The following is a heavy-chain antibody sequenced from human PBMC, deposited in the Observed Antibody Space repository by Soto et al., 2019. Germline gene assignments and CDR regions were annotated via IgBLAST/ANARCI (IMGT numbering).Heavy chain of an antibody. CDR1: GGTFSNYA. V-gene: IGHV1-69*01. J-gene: IGHJ5*02. CDR2: IIPIFGTA. Sequence: QVQLVQSGAEVKKPGSSVKVSCKASGGTFSNYAISWVRQAPGQGLEWMGGIIPIFGTANYAQKFQGRVTITADESTSTAYMELSSLRSEDTAVYYCARGRRHLKNKWWLFDPWGQGTLVTVSS. D-gene: IGHD2-15*01. CDR3: ARGRRHLKNKWWLFDP.